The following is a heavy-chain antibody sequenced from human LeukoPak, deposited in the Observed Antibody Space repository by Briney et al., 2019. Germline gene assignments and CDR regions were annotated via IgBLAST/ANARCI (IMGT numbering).Heavy chain of an antibody. CDR3: ARHGNYYDTSQSDP. D-gene: IGHD3-22*01. CDR1: GYSISSGYY. J-gene: IGHJ5*02. CDR2: VYHSGST. V-gene: IGHV4-38-2*01. Sequence: SETLSLTGAVSGYSISSGYYWGWIRHPPGKGLEWIGSVYHSGSTYYNPSLKSRVTISVDTSKNQFSLKLSSVAAADTAVYYCARHGNYYDTSQSDPWGQGTLVTVSS.